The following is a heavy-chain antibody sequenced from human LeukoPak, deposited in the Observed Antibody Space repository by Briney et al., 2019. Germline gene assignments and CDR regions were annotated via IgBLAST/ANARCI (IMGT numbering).Heavy chain of an antibody. Sequence: GGSLRLSCAASGFTFSDYYMSWIRQAPGKGLEWVSYISSSGSTIYYADSVKGRFTISRDNAKNSLYLQMNSPRAEDTAVYYCARAGVYYDSSGYLFDYWGQGTLVTVSS. CDR1: GFTFSDYY. D-gene: IGHD3-22*01. V-gene: IGHV3-11*01. J-gene: IGHJ4*02. CDR2: ISSSGSTI. CDR3: ARAGVYYDSSGYLFDY.